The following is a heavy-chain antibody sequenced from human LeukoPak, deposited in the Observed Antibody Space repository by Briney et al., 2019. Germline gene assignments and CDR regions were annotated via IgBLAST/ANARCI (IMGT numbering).Heavy chain of an antibody. CDR2: IYYSGST. D-gene: IGHD3-3*01. J-gene: IGHJ6*03. CDR1: GGSISSHY. V-gene: IGHV4-59*11. CDR3: SGYNYYYYMDV. Sequence: SETLSLTCTVSGGSISSHYWSWIRQPPGKGLEWIGYIYYSGSTNYNPSLKSRVTISVDTSKNQFSLKLSSDCERLTYYDFWSGYNYYYYMDVWGKGTTVTVSS.